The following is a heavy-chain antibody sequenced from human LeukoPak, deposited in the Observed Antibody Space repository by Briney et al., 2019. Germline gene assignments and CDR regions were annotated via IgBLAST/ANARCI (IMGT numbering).Heavy chain of an antibody. D-gene: IGHD6-19*01. V-gene: IGHV3-21*01. J-gene: IGHJ4*02. CDR1: GFTFSSYF. Sequence: PGGSLRLSCAASGFTFSSYFMTWVRQAPGKGLEWVSSISTSSSYIYYADSVKGRFTISRDNAKNSLYLQMNSLRAEDTAVYYCARAAIAVAGPFDYWGQGTLVTVSS. CDR3: ARAAIAVAGPFDY. CDR2: ISTSSSYI.